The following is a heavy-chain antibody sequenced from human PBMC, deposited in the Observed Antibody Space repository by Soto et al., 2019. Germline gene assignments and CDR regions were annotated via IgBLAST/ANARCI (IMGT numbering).Heavy chain of an antibody. V-gene: IGHV1-24*01. J-gene: IGHJ6*02. CDR1: GYTLTELS. Sequence: QVPLVQSGAEVKKPGASVKVSCKVSGYTLTELSMHWVRQAPGKGLEWMGGFDPEDGETIYAQKFQGRVTMTEDTSTDTAYMELSSLRSEDTAVYYCATTYQQLVPGPYYYYGMDVWGQGTTVTVSS. CDR3: ATTYQQLVPGPYYYYGMDV. D-gene: IGHD6-13*01. CDR2: FDPEDGET.